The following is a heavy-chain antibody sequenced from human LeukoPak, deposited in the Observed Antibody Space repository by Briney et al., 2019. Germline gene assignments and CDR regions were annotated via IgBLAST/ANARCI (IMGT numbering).Heavy chain of an antibody. J-gene: IGHJ5*02. V-gene: IGHV3-23*01. CDR2: ISGSGGST. CDR3: AKGARELPTLNWFDP. D-gene: IGHD1-26*01. Sequence: PGGSLRLSCAASGFTFNSYAMSWVRQAPGKGLEWVSAISGSGGSTYYADSVKGRFTISRDNFKNTVYLQMNSLRAADTAVYYCAKGARELPTLNWFDPWGQGTLVTVSS. CDR1: GFTFNSYA.